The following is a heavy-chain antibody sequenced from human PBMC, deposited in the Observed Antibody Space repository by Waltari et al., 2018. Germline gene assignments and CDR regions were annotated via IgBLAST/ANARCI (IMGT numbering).Heavy chain of an antibody. D-gene: IGHD3-10*01. CDR3: ARAPHGITMIRGGDAFDI. CDR1: GFTLSSYS. J-gene: IGHJ3*02. Sequence: EVQLVESGGGLVKPGGSLRLSCAASGFTLSSYSMNWVRLAPGKGLEWVSSVSSTSTYIDDADEVKGRFTISRDNAKNSLYLQMNSLRAEDTAVYYCARAPHGITMIRGGDAFDIWGQGTMVTVSS. V-gene: IGHV3-21*01. CDR2: VSSTSTYI.